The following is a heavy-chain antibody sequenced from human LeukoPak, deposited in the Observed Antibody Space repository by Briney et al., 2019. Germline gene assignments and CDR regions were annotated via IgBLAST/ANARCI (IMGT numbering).Heavy chain of an antibody. D-gene: IGHD3-3*01. Sequence: PGGSLRLSCTASGFTFGDYAMNWFRQAPGKGLDWVGFIRSKAYGGTTEYAASVKGRFTISRDDSKSIAYLQMNSLKTEDTAVCYCTRGVTIFGVISYFDYWGQGTLVTVSS. V-gene: IGHV3-49*03. J-gene: IGHJ4*02. CDR1: GFTFGDYA. CDR3: TRGVTIFGVISYFDY. CDR2: IRSKAYGGTT.